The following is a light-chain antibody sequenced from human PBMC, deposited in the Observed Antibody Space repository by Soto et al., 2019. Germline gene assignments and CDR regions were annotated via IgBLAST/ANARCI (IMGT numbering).Light chain of an antibody. CDR1: QSVDSRF. V-gene: IGKV3-20*01. CDR2: GAS. CDR3: QQYDSSRT. J-gene: IGKJ1*01. Sequence: EIVLTQSPGTLSLSPGERATLSCRASQSVDSRFLAWYQQKRGQAHRVLMYGASIRATGIPDRFSGSGSGTDFTLSIRRLEPEEFAVYYCQQYDSSRTFGQGTKVEMK.